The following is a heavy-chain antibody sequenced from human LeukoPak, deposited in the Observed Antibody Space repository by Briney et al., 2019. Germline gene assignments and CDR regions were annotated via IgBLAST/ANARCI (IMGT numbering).Heavy chain of an antibody. CDR1: GFTFSSYA. D-gene: IGHD5-24*01. CDR2: ISGSGGST. J-gene: IGHJ4*02. CDR3: VGLQRDGYNGYYFDY. Sequence: GGSLRLSCAASGFTFSSYAMSWVRQAPGKGLEWVSAISGSGGSTYYADSVKGRFTISRDNSKNTLYLQMNSLRAEDTAVYYCVGLQRDGYNGYYFDYWGQGTLVTVSS. V-gene: IGHV3-23*01.